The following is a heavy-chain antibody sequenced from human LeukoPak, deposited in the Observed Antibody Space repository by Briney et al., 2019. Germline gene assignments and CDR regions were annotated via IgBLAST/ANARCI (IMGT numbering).Heavy chain of an antibody. CDR1: GYTFSSYW. CDR3: ARPGGGGYCSGGSCYSFDY. Sequence: GESLKISCKGSGYTFSSYWIGWVRQMPGKGLEWMGIIHPGDSDIRYSPSFHGQVTISADKSISPAYLQWTSLKASDTALYYCARPGGGGYCSGGSCYSFDYWGQGTLVTVSS. J-gene: IGHJ4*02. CDR2: IHPGDSDI. V-gene: IGHV5-51*01. D-gene: IGHD2-15*01.